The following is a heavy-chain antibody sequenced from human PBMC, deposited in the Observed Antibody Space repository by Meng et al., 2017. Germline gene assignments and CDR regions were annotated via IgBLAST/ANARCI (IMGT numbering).Heavy chain of an antibody. D-gene: IGHD3-16*02. CDR2: IYYSGST. CDR3: ARDYDYVWGSYRSNWFDP. J-gene: IGHJ5*02. V-gene: IGHV4-39*07. Sequence: QLLRQESGPGLLKPSDTLSCTCTVSWGSISSSSFYWGWIRQPPGKGLEWIGSIYYSGSTYYNPSLKSRVTISVDTSKNQFSLKLSSVTAADTAVYYCARDYDYVWGSYRSNWFDPWGQGTLVTVSS. CDR1: WGSISSSSFY.